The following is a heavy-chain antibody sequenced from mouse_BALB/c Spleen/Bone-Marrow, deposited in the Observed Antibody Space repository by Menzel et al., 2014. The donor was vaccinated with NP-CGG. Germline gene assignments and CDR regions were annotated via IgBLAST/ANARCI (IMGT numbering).Heavy chain of an antibody. V-gene: IGHV1S130*01. J-gene: IGHJ2*01. D-gene: IGHD2-14*01. CDR1: GYTFTSSW. CDR2: IHPNSGNT. Sequence: QVQLQQSGSVLVRPGASVKLSCKASGYTFTSSWMHWAKQRPGQGLERIGEIHPNSGNTNHNEKFKGKATLTVDTSSSTAYVDLSSLTSEDSAVYYCARHHRYAYYFDYWGQGTTLTVSS. CDR3: ARHHRYAYYFDY.